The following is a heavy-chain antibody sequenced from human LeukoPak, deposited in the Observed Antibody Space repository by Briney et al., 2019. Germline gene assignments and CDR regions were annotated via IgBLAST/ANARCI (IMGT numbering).Heavy chain of an antibody. V-gene: IGHV4-59*08. CDR3: ARQISRGPYYDFWSGSNYYYGMDV. CDR1: GGSTTGYH. Sequence: PSETLSLTCTVSGGSTTGYHWNWVRQPPGKGLEWIGNIYYTGSTKYNASLQSRVTISVDTSKNQFSLRLTSVTAADTAVYYCARQISRGPYYDFWSGSNYYYGMDVWGQGTTVTVSS. J-gene: IGHJ6*02. CDR2: IYYTGST. D-gene: IGHD3-3*01.